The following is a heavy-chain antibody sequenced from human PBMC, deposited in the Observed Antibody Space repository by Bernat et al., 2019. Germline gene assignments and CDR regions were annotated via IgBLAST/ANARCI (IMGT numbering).Heavy chain of an antibody. D-gene: IGHD3-10*01. CDR3: GGGGKANGGEF. CDR1: GGFISSHY. J-gene: IGHJ1*01. CDR2: ISYTGNT. Sequence: QVQLRESGPGLVKPSETLSLTCTVSGGFISSHYWSWIRQAPGKGLEFIGHISYTGNTNYNPSLSSRVIIALDMSKNQCSLRRKAVAAADTARCYGGGGGKANGGEFGGEGTRVTV. V-gene: IGHV4-59*11.